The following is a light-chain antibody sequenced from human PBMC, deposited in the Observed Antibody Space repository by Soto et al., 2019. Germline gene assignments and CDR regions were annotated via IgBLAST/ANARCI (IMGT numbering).Light chain of an antibody. CDR1: SSDVGTYDL. CDR2: EGT. Sequence: QSVLTQPASVSGSLGQSIAISCTGTSSDVGTYDLVSWYQQHPGKAPKLMIYEGTKRPSGVSNRFSGSKSANTASLTISGLQPEDEADYYCCSSAGSSLYVFGSGTKVTVL. V-gene: IGLV2-23*01. J-gene: IGLJ1*01. CDR3: CSSAGSSLYV.